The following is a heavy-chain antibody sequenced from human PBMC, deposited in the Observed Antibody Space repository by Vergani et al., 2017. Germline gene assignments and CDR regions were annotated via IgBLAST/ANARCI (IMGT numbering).Heavy chain of an antibody. V-gene: IGHV5-51*01. CDR2: IYPADSDT. D-gene: IGHD1-1*01. CDR1: EYSFGNYW. Sequence: EVELVQSGPEMRKPGASLKISCKGSEYSFGNYWIGWVRQMPGKGLEWMGIIYPADSDTRYSPSFQGQVTISADKSISTAFLQCDSLKASDTALDYCARHTTYTDSWGQGTLVTVSS. CDR3: ARHTTYTDS. J-gene: IGHJ4*02.